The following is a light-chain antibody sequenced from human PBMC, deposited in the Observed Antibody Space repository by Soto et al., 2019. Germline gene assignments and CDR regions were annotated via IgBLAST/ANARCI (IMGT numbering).Light chain of an antibody. CDR3: QQYPKWPA. CDR1: QSVFSS. Sequence: ETVLTQSPATLSVSPGERATLSFRASQSVFSSLAWFQQKPGQAPRLLIYGAATRATGIPARFSGSVSGTEFSLTISRLQSEDFAVYSCQQYPKWPAFGQGTKVEIK. J-gene: IGKJ1*01. V-gene: IGKV3-15*01. CDR2: GAA.